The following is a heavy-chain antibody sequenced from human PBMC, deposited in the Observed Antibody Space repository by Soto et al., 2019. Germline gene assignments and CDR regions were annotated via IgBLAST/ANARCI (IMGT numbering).Heavy chain of an antibody. Sequence: GASVKVSCKASGGTFSSYAISWVRQAPGQGLEWMGGIIPIFGTANYAQKFQGRVTITADESTSTAYMELSSLRSEDTAVYYCARETDILTGYYKGPFDYWGQGTLVTVSS. CDR1: GGTFSSYA. CDR3: ARETDILTGYYKGPFDY. CDR2: IIPIFGTA. V-gene: IGHV1-69*13. J-gene: IGHJ4*02. D-gene: IGHD3-9*01.